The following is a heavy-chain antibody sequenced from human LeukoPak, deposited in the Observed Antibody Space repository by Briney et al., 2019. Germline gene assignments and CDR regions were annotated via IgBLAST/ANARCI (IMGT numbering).Heavy chain of an antibody. Sequence: GESLKISCKASGYSFPTYWIGWVRQMPGKGLEWMGIICPGDSDTRYSPSFQGQVTISVDKSISTAYLQWSSLKASDTAMYYCARTPCSSTSCHKRFDYWGQGTLVTVSS. V-gene: IGHV5-51*01. D-gene: IGHD2-2*01. CDR1: GYSFPTYW. CDR3: ARTPCSSTSCHKRFDY. CDR2: ICPGDSDT. J-gene: IGHJ4*02.